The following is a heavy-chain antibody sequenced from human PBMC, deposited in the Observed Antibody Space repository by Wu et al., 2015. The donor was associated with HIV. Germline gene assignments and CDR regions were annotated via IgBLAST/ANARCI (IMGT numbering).Heavy chain of an antibody. J-gene: IGHJ4*02. CDR1: GGTLSHYE. Sequence: QVQLVQSGAEVKKPGSSVKVSCKASGGTLSHYEITWMRQAPGQGLEWMGGIIPMFGTLNYAQKFKGRVTMTTDTSTNTAYMEMTSLRSDDTAVYFCARDLVPYYGGNSCLDYWGQGTLVTVSS. V-gene: IGHV1-69*05. D-gene: IGHD4-23*01. CDR2: IIPMFGTL. CDR3: ARDLVPYYGGNSCLDY.